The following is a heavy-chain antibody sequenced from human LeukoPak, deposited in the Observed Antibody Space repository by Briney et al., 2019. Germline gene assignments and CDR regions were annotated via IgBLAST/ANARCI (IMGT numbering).Heavy chain of an antibody. J-gene: IGHJ4*02. CDR1: GFTFSSYA. V-gene: IGHV3-23*01. CDR3: AKEPPYCGGDCYFLLDY. Sequence: GGSLRLSCAASGFTFSSYAMSWVRQAPGKGLEWVSGISGGGGTYYADSVKGRFTISRDNSKNTLYLQVNSLRAEDTGVYYCAKEPPYCGGDCYFLLDYWGQGTLVIVSS. CDR2: ISGGGGT. D-gene: IGHD2-21*02.